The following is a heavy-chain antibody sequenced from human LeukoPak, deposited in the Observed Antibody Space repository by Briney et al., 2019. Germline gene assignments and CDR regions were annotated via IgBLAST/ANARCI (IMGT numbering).Heavy chain of an antibody. Sequence: KPSETLSLTCTVSGGSISSSSYYWGWICQPPGKGLEWIGSIYYSGSTYYNPSLKSRVTISVDTSKNQFSLKLSSVTAADTAVYYCAGGYCSSTSCYPPALDYYYYYMDVWGKGTTVTVSS. CDR2: IYYSGST. J-gene: IGHJ6*03. V-gene: IGHV4-39*01. CDR3: AGGYCSSTSCYPPALDYYYYYMDV. CDR1: GGSISSSSYY. D-gene: IGHD2-2*01.